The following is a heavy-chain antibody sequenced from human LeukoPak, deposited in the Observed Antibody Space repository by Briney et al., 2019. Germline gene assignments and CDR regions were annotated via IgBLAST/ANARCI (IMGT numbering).Heavy chain of an antibody. J-gene: IGHJ4*02. CDR1: GGSFSGYY. D-gene: IGHD6-13*01. V-gene: IGHV4-34*01. Sequence: PSETLSLTCAVYGGSFSGYYWSWIRQPPGKGLEWIGEINHSGSTNYNPSLKSRVTISVDTSKNQFSLKLSSVTAADTAVYYCARGAAAAGIYYFDYWGQGTLVTVSS. CDR3: ARGAAAAGIYYFDY. CDR2: INHSGST.